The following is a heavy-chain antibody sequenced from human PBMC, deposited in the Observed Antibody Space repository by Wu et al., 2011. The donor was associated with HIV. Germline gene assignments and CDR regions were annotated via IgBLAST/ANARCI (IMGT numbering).Heavy chain of an antibody. V-gene: IGHV1-69*05. Sequence: QVHLVQSGAEVKKPGSSVKVSCKASGDTFSNSAINWVRQAPGQGLEWMGGIIPFFGTTNYAQKFQGRVSITTDASTNTAYMELSSLRSDDTAIYYCASVRCHVDHCYFPLLGTAFDIWGQGTMVTVSS. CDR2: IIPFFGTT. CDR1: GDTFSNSA. J-gene: IGHJ3*02. D-gene: IGHD2-15*01. CDR3: ASVRCHVDHCYFPLLGTAFDI.